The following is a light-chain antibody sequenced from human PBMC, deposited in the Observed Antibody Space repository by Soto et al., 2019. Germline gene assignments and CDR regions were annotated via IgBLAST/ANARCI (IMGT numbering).Light chain of an antibody. CDR1: QNIGSR. CDR2: EAS. V-gene: IGKV1-5*03. J-gene: IGKJ2*01. Sequence: DIQMTQSPSTLSVSVGDRVTITCRASQNIGSRLAWYQQKLGKAPKLLLYEASTLDTGVPSRFSGSGSGTEFALPISSLHPDDLANYFCQQYNSYNTFGQGAKLEIE. CDR3: QQYNSYNT.